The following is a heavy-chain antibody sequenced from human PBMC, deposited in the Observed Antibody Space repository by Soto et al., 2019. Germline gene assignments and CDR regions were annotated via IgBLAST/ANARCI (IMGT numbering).Heavy chain of an antibody. CDR2: ILSDGST. Sequence: GGSLRLSCSVAGFTVSDSMSWVRQAPGKGLECVSFILSDGSTHYTDSVRGRFTISRDNSKNTLYLQMDRLRVDDTAVYFCARDASGPFDYWGQGTLVTVSS. CDR3: ARDASGPFDY. V-gene: IGHV3-53*01. D-gene: IGHD6-19*01. J-gene: IGHJ4*02. CDR1: GFTVSDS.